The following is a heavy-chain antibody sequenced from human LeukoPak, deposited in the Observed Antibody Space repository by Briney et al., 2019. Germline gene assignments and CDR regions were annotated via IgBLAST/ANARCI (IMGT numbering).Heavy chain of an antibody. CDR1: GFTFSSYD. CDR2: ISPSSTRI. D-gene: IGHD2-2*01. V-gene: IGHV3-48*04. CDR3: ARVRCSSTSCYRADY. J-gene: IGHJ4*02. Sequence: GGSLRLSCAASGFTFSSYDMNWVRQAPGKGLEWVSYISPSSTRIDYAASVRGRFTISRDNAKRSLYLQMSSLRAEDTAVYYCARVRCSSTSCYRADYWGQGTLVTVSS.